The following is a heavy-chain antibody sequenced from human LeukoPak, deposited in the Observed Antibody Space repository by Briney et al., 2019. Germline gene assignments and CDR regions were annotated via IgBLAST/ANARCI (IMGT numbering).Heavy chain of an antibody. CDR3: AKLADFWSGYYSSFYYYYMDV. D-gene: IGHD3-3*01. J-gene: IGHJ6*03. CDR2: IGGSGSSA. Sequence: GGSLRLSCVATGFTFRSYAMTWIRQAPGKGLEWVADIGGSGSSAFYADSVKGRFTISRDNAKSTLYVEMHSLRVEDTAVYFCAKLADFWSGYYSSFYYYYMDVWGKGTAVTVSS. CDR1: GFTFRSYA. V-gene: IGHV3-23*01.